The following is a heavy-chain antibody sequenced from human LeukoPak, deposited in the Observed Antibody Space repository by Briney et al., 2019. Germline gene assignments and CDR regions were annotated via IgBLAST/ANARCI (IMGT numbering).Heavy chain of an antibody. CDR1: GFNFANHA. V-gene: IGHV3-23*01. CDR3: AKDQDSYGRTWFDP. Sequence: GGSLRLSCAASGFNFANHAMSWVRQTPGKGLEWVSAISGGGDITYYADSVTGRFTISRDNSKDTLFLQMHSLRPGDTAVYYCAKDQDSYGRTWFDPWGQGTLVTVSS. D-gene: IGHD5-18*01. CDR2: ISGGGDIT. J-gene: IGHJ5*02.